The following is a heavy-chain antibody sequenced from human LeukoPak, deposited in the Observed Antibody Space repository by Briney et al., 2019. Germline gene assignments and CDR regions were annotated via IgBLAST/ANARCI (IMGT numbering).Heavy chain of an antibody. CDR1: GGSISSYY. Sequence: SETLSLTCTVSGGSISSYYWSWIRQPPGKGLEWIGSIYYSGSTYYNPSLKSRVTISVDTSKNQFSLKLSSVTAADTAVYYCARVKLELPYYYYYMDVWGKGTTVTVSS. D-gene: IGHD1-7*01. V-gene: IGHV4-59*12. CDR2: IYYSGST. J-gene: IGHJ6*03. CDR3: ARVKLELPYYYYYMDV.